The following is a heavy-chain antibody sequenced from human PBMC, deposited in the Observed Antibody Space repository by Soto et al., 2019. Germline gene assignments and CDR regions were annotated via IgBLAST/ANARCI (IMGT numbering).Heavy chain of an antibody. V-gene: IGHV4-34*01. J-gene: IGHJ4*02. Sequence: SETLSLTCAVYGGSFSGYYWSWIRQPPGKGLEWIGEINHSGRTNYNPSLKSRVTISVDTSKNQFSLKLSSVTAADTAVYYCARVPASDFCSGTFYYFDYLRQGTLVTVSS. D-gene: IGHD3-3*01. CDR3: ARVPASDFCSGTFYYFDY. CDR2: INHSGRT. CDR1: GGSFSGYY.